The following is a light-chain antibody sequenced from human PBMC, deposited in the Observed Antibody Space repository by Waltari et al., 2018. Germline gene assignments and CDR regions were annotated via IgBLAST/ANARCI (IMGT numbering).Light chain of an antibody. J-gene: IGLJ2*01. CDR1: RSTIEYSF. Sequence: QSVLAQPPSASGPPGQRVIISCSRRRSTIEYSFVYWYQQFPGTAPKVLIQRNSQRPSGVPDRFSGSKSGTSASLAISGLRPEDEADYYCAAWDGTLSAVAFGGGTKLTVL. CDR2: RNS. V-gene: IGLV1-47*01. CDR3: AAWDGTLSAVA.